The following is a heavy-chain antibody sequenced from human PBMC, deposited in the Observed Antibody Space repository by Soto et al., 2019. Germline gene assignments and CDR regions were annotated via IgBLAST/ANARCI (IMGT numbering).Heavy chain of an antibody. V-gene: IGHV3-21*06. J-gene: IGHJ6*02. CDR2: ITSSSGYI. Sequence: GGSLRLSCAASGFTFSSYSMNWVRQAPGKGLEWVSSITSSSGYIYYADSVKGRFTISRDNTKNSLYLQMNSLRAEDTAVYYCAGDGFAPITIFGVPMMYYGLDVWGQGTTVTVSS. CDR3: AGDGFAPITIFGVPMMYYGLDV. CDR1: GFTFSSYS. D-gene: IGHD3-3*01.